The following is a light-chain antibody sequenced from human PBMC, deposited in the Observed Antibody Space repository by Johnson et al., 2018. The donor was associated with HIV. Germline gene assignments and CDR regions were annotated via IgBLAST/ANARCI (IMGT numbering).Light chain of an antibody. J-gene: IGLJ1*01. Sequence: QSVLTQPPSVSAAPGQKVTISCSGSSSNIGNNYVSWYQQLPGTAPKLLIYENNKRPSGIPDRFSGSKSGTSATLGITGLQTGDEADYYFGTWDSSLGYVFGTGTKVTVL. CDR1: SSNIGNNY. V-gene: IGLV1-51*02. CDR2: ENN. CDR3: GTWDSSLGYV.